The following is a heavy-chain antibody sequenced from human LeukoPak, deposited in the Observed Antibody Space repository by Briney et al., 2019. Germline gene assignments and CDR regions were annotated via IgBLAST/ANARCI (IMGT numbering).Heavy chain of an antibody. V-gene: IGHV4-59*01. Sequence: PSETLSLTCTVSGGSISSYYWSWIRQPPGKGLEWIGYIYYSGSTNYNPSLKSRVTISVDTSKNHFSLKLSSVTAADTAVYYCARDRVPYYYMDVWGKGTTVTISS. CDR1: GGSISSYY. CDR3: ARDRVPYYYMDV. D-gene: IGHD3-10*01. CDR2: IYYSGST. J-gene: IGHJ6*03.